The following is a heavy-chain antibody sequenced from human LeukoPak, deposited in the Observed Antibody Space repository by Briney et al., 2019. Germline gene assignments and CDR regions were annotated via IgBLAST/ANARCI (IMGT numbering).Heavy chain of an antibody. CDR2: IIPIFGTA. J-gene: IGHJ5*02. Sequence: SVKVSCKASGGTFSSYAISWVRQAPGQGLEWMGGIIPIFGTANYAQKFQGRVTITADGSTSTAYMELSSLRSEDTAVYYCARESSGWANWFDPWGQGTLVTVSS. CDR3: ARESSGWANWFDP. CDR1: GGTFSSYA. V-gene: IGHV1-69*13. D-gene: IGHD6-19*01.